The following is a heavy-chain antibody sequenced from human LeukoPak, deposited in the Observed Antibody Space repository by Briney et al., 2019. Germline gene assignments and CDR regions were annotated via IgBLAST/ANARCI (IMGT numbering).Heavy chain of an antibody. V-gene: IGHV3-66*01. J-gene: IGHJ2*01. CDR2: IYSGGST. CDR1: GFTVSSNY. D-gene: IGHD6-13*01. Sequence: GGSLRLSCAASGFTVSSNYMSWVRQAPGKGLEWVSVIYSGGSTYYADSVKGRFTISRGNSKNTLYLQMNSLRAEDTAVYYCARDLTAAAASYWYFDLWGRGTLVTVSS. CDR3: ARDLTAAAASYWYFDL.